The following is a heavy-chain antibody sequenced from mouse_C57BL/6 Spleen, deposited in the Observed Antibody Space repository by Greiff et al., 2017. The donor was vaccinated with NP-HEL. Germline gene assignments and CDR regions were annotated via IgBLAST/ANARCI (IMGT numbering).Heavy chain of an antibody. V-gene: IGHV1-82*01. CDR3: AREATGYFDV. CDR1: GYAFSSSW. D-gene: IGHD3-2*02. J-gene: IGHJ1*03. Sequence: QVQLQQSGPELVKPGASVKISCKASGYAFSSSWMNWVKQRPGKGLEWIGRIYPGDGDTNYNGKFKGKATLTADKSSSTAYMQLSSLTSEDSAVYFCAREATGYFDVWGTGTTVTVSS. CDR2: IYPGDGDT.